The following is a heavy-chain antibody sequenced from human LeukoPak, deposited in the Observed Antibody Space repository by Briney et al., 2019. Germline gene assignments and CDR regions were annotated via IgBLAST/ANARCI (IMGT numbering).Heavy chain of an antibody. J-gene: IGHJ4*02. V-gene: IGHV4-59*01. CDR2: IYYSGST. D-gene: IGHD6-19*01. Sequence: NTSETLSLTCTVSGGSISSYYWSWIRQPPGKGLEWIGYIYYSGSTNYNPSPKSRVTISVDTSKNQFSLKLSSVTAADTAVYYCARDLGHSSGWYASDYWGQGTLVTVSS. CDR3: ARDLGHSSGWYASDY. CDR1: GGSISSYY.